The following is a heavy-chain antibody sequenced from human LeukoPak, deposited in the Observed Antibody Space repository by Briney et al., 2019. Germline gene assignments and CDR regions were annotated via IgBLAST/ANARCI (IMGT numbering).Heavy chain of an antibody. CDR2: ISAYNGNT. D-gene: IGHD5-12*01. CDR1: GYTFTSYG. V-gene: IGHV1-18*01. Sequence: VASVKVSCKASGYTFTSYGISWVRQAPGQGLEWMGWISAYNGNTNYAQKLQGRVTMTTDTSTSTAYMELRSLRSDDTAVYYCARVTIPSEYSGYDPTPGGYWGQGTLVTVSS. CDR3: ARVTIPSEYSGYDPTPGGY. J-gene: IGHJ4*02.